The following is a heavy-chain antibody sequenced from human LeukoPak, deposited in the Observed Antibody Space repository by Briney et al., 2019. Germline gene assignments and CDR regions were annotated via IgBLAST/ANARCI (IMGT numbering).Heavy chain of an antibody. V-gene: IGHV3-23*01. CDR2: ISGSGGST. D-gene: IGHD4-17*01. J-gene: IGHJ4*02. CDR1: GFTFSSYS. CDR3: AKEGSLTTVTAGEFDY. Sequence: GGSLRLSCAASGFTFSSYSMNWVRQAPGKGLEWVSAISGSGGSTYYADSVKGRFTISRDNSKNTLYLQMNSLRAEDTAVYYCAKEGSLTTVTAGEFDYWGQGTLVTVSS.